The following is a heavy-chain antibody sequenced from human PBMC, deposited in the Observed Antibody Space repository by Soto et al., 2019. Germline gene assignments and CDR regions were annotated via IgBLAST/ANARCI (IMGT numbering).Heavy chain of an antibody. CDR1: GGSISSGGYY. CDR2: MHHSGST. CDR3: ARDTGNRWSDAFDI. V-gene: IGHV4-31*03. Sequence: QVQLQESGPGLVKPSQTLSLTCIVSGGSISSGGYYWSWIRQYPVKGLEWIGYMHHSGSTNYNPSLESRVTISLDTSKNQFSLKLISVTAADTAVYYCARDTGNRWSDAFDIWGQGTMVTVSS. D-gene: IGHD2-15*01. J-gene: IGHJ3*02.